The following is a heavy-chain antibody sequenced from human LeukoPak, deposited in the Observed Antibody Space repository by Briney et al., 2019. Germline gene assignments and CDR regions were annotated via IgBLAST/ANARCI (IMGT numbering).Heavy chain of an antibody. J-gene: IGHJ3*02. CDR1: GGSISSSSYY. V-gene: IGHV4-39*07. Sequence: SETLSLTCTVSGGSISSSSYYWGWIRQPPGKGLEWIGSIYYSGSTYYNPSLKSRVTISVDTPKNQFFLKLSSVTAADTAVYYCARDAFLYSSGWYRSAFDIWGQGTMVTVSS. D-gene: IGHD6-19*01. CDR2: IYYSGST. CDR3: ARDAFLYSSGWYRSAFDI.